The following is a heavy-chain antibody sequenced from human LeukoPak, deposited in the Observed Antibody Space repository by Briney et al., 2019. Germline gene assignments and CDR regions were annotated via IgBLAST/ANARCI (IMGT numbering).Heavy chain of an antibody. CDR2: INPNSGGT. D-gene: IGHD2-2*01. CDR3: ARVAAIVGVPAAEN. Sequence: ASVKVSCKASGYTFTGYYMHWVRQAPGQGLEWMGWINPNSGGTNYAQKFQGRVTMTRDTSISTAYMELSRLRSDDTAVYYCARVAAIVGVPAAENWGQGTLVTVSS. V-gene: IGHV1-2*02. CDR1: GYTFTGYY. J-gene: IGHJ4*02.